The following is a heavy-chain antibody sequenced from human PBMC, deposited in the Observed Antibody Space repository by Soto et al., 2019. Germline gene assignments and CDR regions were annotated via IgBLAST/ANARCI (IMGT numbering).Heavy chain of an antibody. CDR2: IVPAYGAV. D-gene: IGHD2-15*01. CDR3: AKDGGGYP. J-gene: IGHJ5*02. V-gene: IGHV1-69*18. CDR1: GGIFSNFA. Sequence: HAQLVQSGAELRKPGSSVRVSCKASGGIFSNFAFSWVRQAPGQGLEWMGTIVPAYGAVYYAHQFQGRVTITADESTNTTYMEMSGLGSKDTAVYYCAKDGGGYPWGQGTLVTVSS.